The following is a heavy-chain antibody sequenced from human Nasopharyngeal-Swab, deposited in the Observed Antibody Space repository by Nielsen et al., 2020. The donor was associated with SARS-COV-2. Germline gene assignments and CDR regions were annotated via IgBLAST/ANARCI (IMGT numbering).Heavy chain of an antibody. V-gene: IGHV3-11*01. J-gene: IGHJ5*02. Sequence: GGSLRLSCAASGFTFSDYYMSWIRQAPGKGLEWVSYISSSSSTIYYADSVKGRFTISRDNAKNSLYLQMNSLRAEDTAVYYCARTYYYDSSGYYYVWFDPWGQGTLVTVSS. D-gene: IGHD3-22*01. CDR1: GFTFSDYY. CDR2: ISSSSSTI. CDR3: ARTYYYDSSGYYYVWFDP.